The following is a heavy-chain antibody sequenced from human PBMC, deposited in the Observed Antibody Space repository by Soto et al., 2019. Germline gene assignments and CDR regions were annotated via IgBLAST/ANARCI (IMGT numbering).Heavy chain of an antibody. D-gene: IGHD5-18*01. Sequence: GGSLRLSFAASGFTFSSYAMSWVRQAPGKGLEWVSAISGSGGSTYYADSVKGRFTISRDNSKNTLYLQMNSLKASDTAMYYCARPLGLRGYSYGYEAMGYWGQGTLVTVSS. J-gene: IGHJ4*02. CDR3: ARPLGLRGYSYGYEAMGY. CDR2: ISGSGGST. CDR1: GFTFSSYA. V-gene: IGHV3-23*01.